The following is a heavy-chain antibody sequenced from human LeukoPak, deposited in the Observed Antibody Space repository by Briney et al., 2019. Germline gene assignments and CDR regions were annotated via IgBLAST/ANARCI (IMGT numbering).Heavy chain of an antibody. D-gene: IGHD6-19*01. CDR2: ISYEGSDK. Sequence: GRSLRLSCAASGFTFSSYGMHWVRQAPGKGLEWVAVISYEGSDKYYADSVKGRFTISRDNSKKTLYLQMNSLRAEDTGVYYCAKDLSSGSRRAYWGQGTLVTVSS. J-gene: IGHJ4*02. V-gene: IGHV3-30*18. CDR1: GFTFSSYG. CDR3: AKDLSSGSRRAY.